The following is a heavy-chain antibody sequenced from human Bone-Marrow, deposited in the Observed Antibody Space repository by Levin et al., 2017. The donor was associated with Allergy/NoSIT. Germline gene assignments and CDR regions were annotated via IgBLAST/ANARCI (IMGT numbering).Heavy chain of an antibody. V-gene: IGHV1-69*13. Sequence: RASVKVSCKTSGGTFSNSAITWVRQAPGQGLEWMGGIIPTLGATNYAQKFQGRVTFSADEFTSTAYMELTSLRSEDTAVYYCARPRNIVRPADMPALYYWGQGTLITVSS. D-gene: IGHD2-2*01. J-gene: IGHJ4*02. CDR1: GGTFSNSA. CDR3: ARPRNIVRPADMPALYY. CDR2: IIPTLGAT.